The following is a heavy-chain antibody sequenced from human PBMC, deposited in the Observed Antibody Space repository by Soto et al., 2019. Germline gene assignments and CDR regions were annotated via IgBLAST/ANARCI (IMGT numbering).Heavy chain of an antibody. J-gene: IGHJ3*02. Sequence: SETLSLTCIVSGGSIRSDYYYWSWIRHHPGKGLDWIGYVYYSGGNYYNPSLKSRVTISLDTSNNQFSLKLSSVTAADTAVYYCAIGGGSTGHPGTIDIWGQATMVTVSS. D-gene: IGHD1-7*01. CDR1: GGSIRSDYYY. CDR2: VYYSGGN. CDR3: AIGGGSTGHPGTIDI. V-gene: IGHV4-31*03.